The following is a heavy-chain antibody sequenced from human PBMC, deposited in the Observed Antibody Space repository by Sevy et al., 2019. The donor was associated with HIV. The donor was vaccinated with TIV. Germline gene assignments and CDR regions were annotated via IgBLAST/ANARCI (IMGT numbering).Heavy chain of an antibody. CDR2: IYAGGST. CDR1: GLSVSRNY. D-gene: IGHD7-27*01. V-gene: IGHV3-53*01. CDR3: ARQLGIGAFDI. J-gene: IGHJ3*02. Sequence: GGYLRLSCAASGLSVSRNYLSWVRQAPGKGLEWVSVIYAGGSTYYADSVKGRFTVSRDKAKNTLYYQMNSLRAEDTAVYYCARQLGIGAFDIWGQGTMVTVSS.